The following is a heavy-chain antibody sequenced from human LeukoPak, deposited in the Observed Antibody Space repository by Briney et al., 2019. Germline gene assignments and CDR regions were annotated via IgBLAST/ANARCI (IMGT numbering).Heavy chain of an antibody. D-gene: IGHD4-23*01. CDR1: GFPFSYYG. CDR3: AKDFRWSQDY. Sequence: GGSLRLSCAASGFPFSYYGMHWIRQAPDKGLEWVAHIRFDEGDKYYSDSVKGRFTISRDTSKNTLYLQMNSLRGEDTAVYYCAKDFRWSQDYWGQGTLVTVSS. V-gene: IGHV3-30*02. J-gene: IGHJ4*02. CDR2: IRFDEGDK.